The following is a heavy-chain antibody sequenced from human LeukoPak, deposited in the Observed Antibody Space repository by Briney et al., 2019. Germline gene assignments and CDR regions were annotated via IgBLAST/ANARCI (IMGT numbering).Heavy chain of an antibody. D-gene: IGHD3-22*01. CDR2: IYYSGST. CDR3: ARVQYDSSGYYLDY. Sequence: PSQTLSLTCTVSGGSISSGGYYWSWSRQHPGKGLEWIGYIYYSGSTYYNPSLKSRVTISVDTSKNQFSLKLSSVTAADTAVYYCARVQYDSSGYYLDYWGQGTLVTVSS. V-gene: IGHV4-31*03. CDR1: GGSISSGGYY. J-gene: IGHJ4*02.